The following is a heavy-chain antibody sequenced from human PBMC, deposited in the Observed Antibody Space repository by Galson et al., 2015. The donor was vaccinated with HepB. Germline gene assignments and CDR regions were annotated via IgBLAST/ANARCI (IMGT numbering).Heavy chain of an antibody. Sequence: SLRLSCAASTFIFSTYSMNWVRQAPGKGLEWVSVISGSGASTYYADSVKGRFTISRDNSKNTLYLQMNSLRAEDTAVYYCAKERTGGGYNYGYGDYWGQGTLVTVSS. CDR2: ISGSGAST. J-gene: IGHJ4*02. CDR3: AKERTGGGYNYGYGDY. V-gene: IGHV3-23*01. CDR1: TFIFSTYS. D-gene: IGHD5-18*01.